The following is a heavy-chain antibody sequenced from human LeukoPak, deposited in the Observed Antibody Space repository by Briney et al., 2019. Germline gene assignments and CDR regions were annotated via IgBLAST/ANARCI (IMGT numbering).Heavy chain of an antibody. CDR2: IYYSGST. Sequence: TETLSLTCTVSGGSISSSSYDWGWIRQPPGKGLEWSGSIYYSGSTYYNPSLKSRVTISVDTSKNQFSLKLSSVTAADTAVYYCARRAKVVVEYYYYGMDVWGQGTTVTVSS. CDR3: ARRAKVVVEYYYYGMDV. CDR1: GGSISSSSYD. V-gene: IGHV4-39*01. D-gene: IGHD3-22*01. J-gene: IGHJ6*02.